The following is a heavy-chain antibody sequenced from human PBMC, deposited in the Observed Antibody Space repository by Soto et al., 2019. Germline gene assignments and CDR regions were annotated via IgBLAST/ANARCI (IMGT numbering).Heavy chain of an antibody. V-gene: IGHV3-9*01. CDR1: GFTFDDYA. CDR3: AKDMTPKGVGAFDI. Sequence: EVQLVESGGGLVQPGRSLRLFCAASGFTFDDYAMHWVRQAPGKGLEWVSGISWNSGSIGYADSVKGRFTISRDNAKNSLYLQMNSLRAEDTALYYCAKDMTPKGVGAFDIWGQGTMVTVSS. J-gene: IGHJ3*02. CDR2: ISWNSGSI. D-gene: IGHD3-10*01.